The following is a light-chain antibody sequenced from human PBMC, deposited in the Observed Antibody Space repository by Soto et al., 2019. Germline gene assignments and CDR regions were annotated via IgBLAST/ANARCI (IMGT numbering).Light chain of an antibody. CDR3: QQYGRSHST. J-gene: IGKJ4*01. Sequence: EIVLTQSPGTLSLSPGERATLSCRASQSVSSSYLAWYQQKPGQAPRLLIYGASSRATGIPDRFSGSGSGTDFTLTISRLEPEDFAVYYCQQYGRSHSTCGGGTQVDIK. CDR1: QSVSSSY. V-gene: IGKV3-20*01. CDR2: GAS.